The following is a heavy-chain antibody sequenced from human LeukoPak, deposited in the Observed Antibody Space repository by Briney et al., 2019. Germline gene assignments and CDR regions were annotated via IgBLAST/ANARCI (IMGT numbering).Heavy chain of an antibody. CDR3: ARDGRGAYCGGDCYSDY. V-gene: IGHV4-38-2*02. J-gene: IGHJ4*02. D-gene: IGHD2-21*02. Sequence: SQTLSLTCTVSGYSISSGYYWGWIRQPPGKGLEWIGSIYHSGSTYYNPSLKSRVTLSVDTSKNQFSLKLSSVTAADTAVYYCARDGRGAYCGGDCYSDYWGQGTLVTVSS. CDR1: GYSISSGYY. CDR2: IYHSGST.